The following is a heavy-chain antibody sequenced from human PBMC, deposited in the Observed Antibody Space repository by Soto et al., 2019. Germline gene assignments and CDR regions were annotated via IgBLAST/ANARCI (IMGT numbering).Heavy chain of an antibody. V-gene: IGHV4-31*03. CDR2: IYYSGST. Sequence: QVQLQESGPGLVKPSQTLSLTCTVSGGSISSGDYYWSWIRQHPGKGLEWIGYIYYSGSTYYNPSLKSRGTISVDTSKTQVSLKLSSVTAADTAVYYCATYGSGSYKPTTFDYWGQGTLVTVSS. J-gene: IGHJ4*02. D-gene: IGHD3-10*01. CDR1: GGSISSGDYY. CDR3: ATYGSGSYKPTTFDY.